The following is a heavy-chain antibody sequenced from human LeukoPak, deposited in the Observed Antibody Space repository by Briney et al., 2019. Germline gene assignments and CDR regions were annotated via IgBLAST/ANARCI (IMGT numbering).Heavy chain of an antibody. Sequence: ASVKVSCKASGYTFINYYMHWVRQAPGQGLEWMGWINPNSGGTSYAQKFQGRVTLTWDTSISTAYMDLSRLRSDDTAVYYCARLRGYSFGLDYWGQGTLVTVSS. CDR1: GYTFINYY. V-gene: IGHV1-2*02. D-gene: IGHD5-18*01. CDR2: INPNSGGT. CDR3: ARLRGYSFGLDY. J-gene: IGHJ4*02.